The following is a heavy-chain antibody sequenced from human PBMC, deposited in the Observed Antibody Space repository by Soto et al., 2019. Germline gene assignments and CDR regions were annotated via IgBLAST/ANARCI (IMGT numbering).Heavy chain of an antibody. V-gene: IGHV4-39*01. CDR3: ATQEGSDSGYVLSNYYYYYGMDV. J-gene: IGHJ6*02. Sequence: SETLSLTCTVSGGSISSSSYYWGWIRQPPGKGLEWIGSIYYSGSTYYNPSLKSRVTISVDTSKNQFSLKLSSVTAADTAVYYCATQEGSDSGYVLSNYYYYYGMDVWGQGTTVTVSS. D-gene: IGHD5-12*01. CDR2: IYYSGST. CDR1: GGSISSSSYY.